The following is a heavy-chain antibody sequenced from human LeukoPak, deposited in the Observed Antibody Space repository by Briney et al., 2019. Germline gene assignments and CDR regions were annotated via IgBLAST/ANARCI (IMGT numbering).Heavy chain of an antibody. J-gene: IGHJ5*02. CDR2: IYYSGST. D-gene: IGHD3-22*01. V-gene: IGHV4-59*12. Sequence: SETLSLTCTVSGGSISSYYWSWIRQPPGKGLEWIGYIYYSGSTNYNPSLKSRITISVDTSKNQFSLKLSSVTAADTAVYYCAREPSHITMIVVVLNWFDPWGQGTLVTVSS. CDR3: AREPSHITMIVVVLNWFDP. CDR1: GGSISSYY.